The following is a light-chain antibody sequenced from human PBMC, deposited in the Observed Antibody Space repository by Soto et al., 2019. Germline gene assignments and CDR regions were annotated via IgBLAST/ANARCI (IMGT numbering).Light chain of an antibody. CDR1: QSVSSN. CDR2: GAS. V-gene: IGKV3-15*01. CDR3: QQYNNWPPDRT. Sequence: EIVMTQSPATLSVSPGERATLSCRASQSVSSNLAWYQLKPGQAPRLLIYGASTRATGIPARISGSGSGTEFTLTISSLQSQDFAIYFCQQYNNWPPDRTFGQGTKVETK. J-gene: IGKJ1*01.